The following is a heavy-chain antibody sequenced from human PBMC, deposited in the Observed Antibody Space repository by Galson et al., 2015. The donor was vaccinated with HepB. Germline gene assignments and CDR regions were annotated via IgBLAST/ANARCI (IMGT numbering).Heavy chain of an antibody. CDR2: ISGSGDST. Sequence: SLRLSCAASGFTFSSYAMSWVRQAPGKGLEWVSGISGSGDSTDYADSVKGRFTISRDNSKNTLYLQMNSLRAEDTALYYCARGSGCSSSACYRMDVWGKGTTVTVSS. J-gene: IGHJ6*04. CDR3: ARGSGCSSSACYRMDV. V-gene: IGHV3-23*01. CDR1: GFTFSSYA. D-gene: IGHD2-2*01.